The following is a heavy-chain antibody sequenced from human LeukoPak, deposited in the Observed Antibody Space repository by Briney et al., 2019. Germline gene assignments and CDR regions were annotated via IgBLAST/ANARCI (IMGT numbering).Heavy chain of an antibody. J-gene: IGHJ4*02. CDR1: RFTFKDYA. V-gene: IGHV3-23*01. Sequence: GGSLRLSCAASRFTFKDYAMSWVRQAPGKGLEWVSTISGSGTGTYYADSVKGRFTISRDNSRNTLHLQMDSLRADDTAVYYCATSYSSSSGPFDSWGQGTLVTVSS. CDR3: ATSYSSSSGPFDS. CDR2: ISGSGTGT. D-gene: IGHD6-6*01.